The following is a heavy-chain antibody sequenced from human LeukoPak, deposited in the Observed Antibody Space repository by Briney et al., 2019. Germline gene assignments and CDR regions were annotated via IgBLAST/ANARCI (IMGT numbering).Heavy chain of an antibody. Sequence: PSETLSLTCTVSGGSISSYYWSWIRHPPGKGLEWIGYIYYSGSTNYNPSLKSRVTISVDTSKNQFSLKLSSVTAADTAVYYCARHPASTANFDYWGQGTLVTVSS. CDR1: GGSISSYY. V-gene: IGHV4-59*08. D-gene: IGHD2-21*02. CDR2: IYYSGST. CDR3: ARHPASTANFDY. J-gene: IGHJ4*02.